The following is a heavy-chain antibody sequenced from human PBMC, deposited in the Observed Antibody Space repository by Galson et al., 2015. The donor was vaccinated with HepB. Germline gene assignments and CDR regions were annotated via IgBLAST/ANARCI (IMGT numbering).Heavy chain of an antibody. CDR3: ARHVDFWSGYQRGGMDV. CDR1: GGSISSSSYY. J-gene: IGHJ6*02. CDR2: IYYSGST. Sequence: ETLSLTCTVSGGSISSSSYYWGWIRQPPGKGLEWIGSIYYSGSTYYNPSLKRRVTISVDTSKNHFSLKLSSVTAADTAVYYCARHVDFWSGYQRGGMDVWGQGTTVTVSS. D-gene: IGHD3-3*01. V-gene: IGHV4-39*01.